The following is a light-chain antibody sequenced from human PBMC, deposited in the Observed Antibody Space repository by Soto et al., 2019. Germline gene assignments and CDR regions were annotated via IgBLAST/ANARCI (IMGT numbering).Light chain of an antibody. J-gene: IGKJ1*01. CDR1: QSVSSY. CDR2: DAS. CDR3: QQYGSSGT. Sequence: EIMLTQPQATLSVAPPERATLXSRASQSVSSYLAWYQQKPGQAPRLLIYDASNRATGIPDRFSGSGSGTDFTLTISRLEPEDFAVYYCQQYGSSGTFGQGTKVDIK. V-gene: IGKV3-20*01.